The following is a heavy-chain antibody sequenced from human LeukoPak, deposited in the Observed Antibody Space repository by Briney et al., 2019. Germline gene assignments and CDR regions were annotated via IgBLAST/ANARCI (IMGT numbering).Heavy chain of an antibody. CDR3: ARDGVRYFDWLFELNAFDT. CDR2: IHDSGST. Sequence: SETLSLTCAVSGDSISSGGYSCSWVRQTPGKGLEWIAYIHDSGSTYYNPCLKSRVSISIDTSKNQFSLKLSSVTAADTAVYYCARDGVRYFDWLFELNAFDTWGQGTMVTVSS. CDR1: GDSISSGGYS. V-gene: IGHV4-30-4*07. D-gene: IGHD3-9*01. J-gene: IGHJ3*02.